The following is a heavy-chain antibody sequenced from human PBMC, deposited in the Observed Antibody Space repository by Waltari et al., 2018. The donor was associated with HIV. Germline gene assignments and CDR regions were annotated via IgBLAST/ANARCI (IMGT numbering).Heavy chain of an antibody. D-gene: IGHD1-26*01. V-gene: IGHV3-53*01. CDR2: IYSGGSR. CDR3: ARDPRSSGYYGMDV. Sequence: EVQLVESGGGLIEPGGSLRLSCAASGLTVSSNYMSWVRQAPGKGLEWVSVIYSGGSRYDADSVKGRFTISRDNSKNTLSLHMNSLGPEDTAVYYCARDPRSSGYYGMDVWGQGTTVTVSS. CDR1: GLTVSSNY. J-gene: IGHJ6*02.